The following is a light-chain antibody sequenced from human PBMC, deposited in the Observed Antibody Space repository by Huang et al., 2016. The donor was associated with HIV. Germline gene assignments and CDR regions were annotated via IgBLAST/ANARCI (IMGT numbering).Light chain of an antibody. CDR2: KTS. CDR1: QNIHTW. Sequence: DVQMTQSPSSLSASVGDSVTITCRASQNIHTWLAWYQHKPGKAPSLLIYKTSILDTGVPSRFSGSGSGTAFTLTINNLQPDDFATYFCQQYDTYSWTFGQGTNVDI. V-gene: IGKV1-5*03. CDR3: QQYDTYSWT. J-gene: IGKJ1*01.